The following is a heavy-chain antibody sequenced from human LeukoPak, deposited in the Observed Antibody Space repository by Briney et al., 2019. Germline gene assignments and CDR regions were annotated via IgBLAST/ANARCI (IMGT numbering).Heavy chain of an antibody. Sequence: PGESLRLSCAASGFTFITYSMNWVRQAPGKGLEWISYISSSSSNIDYADSVRGRFTISRDNAKNSLYLQMNSLRDEDTAVYYCARDRGENWYFDLWGRGTLVTVSS. CDR3: ARDRGENWYFDL. V-gene: IGHV3-48*02. CDR1: GFTFITYS. CDR2: ISSSSSNI. J-gene: IGHJ2*01. D-gene: IGHD3-10*01.